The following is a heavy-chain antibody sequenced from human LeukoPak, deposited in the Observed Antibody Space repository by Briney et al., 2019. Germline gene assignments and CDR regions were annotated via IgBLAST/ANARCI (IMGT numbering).Heavy chain of an antibody. CDR1: GYTFTAHF. D-gene: IGHD5-18*01. J-gene: IGHJ6*02. CDR3: ARDMGYTYGYRLYHYGMDL. V-gene: IGHV1-2*02. CDR2: INPNSGGP. Sequence: ASVKVSCKASGYTFTAHFLHWARQAPGQGLEWMGWINPNSGGPIYAQKFHGRVTVTTDTSITTAYMELTGLKSDDTAVYYCARDMGYTYGYRLYHYGMDLWGQGTTVTVSS.